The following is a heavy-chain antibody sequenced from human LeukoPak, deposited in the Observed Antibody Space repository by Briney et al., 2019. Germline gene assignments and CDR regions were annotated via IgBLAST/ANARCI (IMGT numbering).Heavy chain of an antibody. CDR3: ARDAHYYDSSGYYWDHYYYYGMDV. D-gene: IGHD3-22*01. CDR1: GYTFTGYY. Sequence: ASVKVPCKASGYTFTGYYMHWVRQAPGQGLEWMGRINPNSGGTNYAQKFQGRVTMTRDTSISTAYMELSRLRSDDTAVYYCARDAHYYDSSGYYWDHYYYYGMDVWGQGTTVTVSS. V-gene: IGHV1-2*06. J-gene: IGHJ6*02. CDR2: INPNSGGT.